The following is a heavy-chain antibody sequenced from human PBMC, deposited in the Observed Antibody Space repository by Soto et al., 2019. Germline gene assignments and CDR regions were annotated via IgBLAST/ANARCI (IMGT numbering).Heavy chain of an antibody. CDR3: ARGDYYDSSGYQAPFDY. D-gene: IGHD3-22*01. Sequence: ASVKVSCKASGYTFTGYYMHWVRQAPGQGLEWMGWINPNSGGTNYAQKFQGWVTMTRDTSISTAYMELSRLRSDDTAVYYCARGDYYDSSGYQAPFDYWGQGTLVTVSS. CDR2: INPNSGGT. V-gene: IGHV1-2*04. CDR1: GYTFTGYY. J-gene: IGHJ4*02.